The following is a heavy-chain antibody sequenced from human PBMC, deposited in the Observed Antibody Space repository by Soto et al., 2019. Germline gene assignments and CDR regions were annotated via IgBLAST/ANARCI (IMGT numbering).Heavy chain of an antibody. CDR3: ARTMGTAAFFAI. CDR1: GISSFSYYY. J-gene: IGHJ3*02. V-gene: IGHV3-11*06. Sequence: QERLVESGGGLVKPGGSLRLSCTASGISSFSYYYMSWIRQAPGKGLEWVSFISSGEKTYSQYGDSVKGRFTMSRDNAQKSVYLQMNSLRADDTAIYYCARTMGTAAFFAIWGQGTKVTVSS. CDR2: ISSGEKTY. D-gene: IGHD2-8*02.